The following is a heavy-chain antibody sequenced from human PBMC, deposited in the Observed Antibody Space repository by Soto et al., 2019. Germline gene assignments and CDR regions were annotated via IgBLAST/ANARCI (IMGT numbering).Heavy chain of an antibody. CDR2: IYSGGST. D-gene: IGHD6-13*01. V-gene: IGHV3-53*04. Sequence: PGGSLRLSCAASGVTVSSNYMSWVRQAPGKGLEWVSVIYSGGSTYYADSVKGRFTISRHNSKNTLYLQMNSLRAEDTAVYYCARVACYSSSFFNPDLEYWGQGTLVIVAS. CDR3: ARVACYSSSFFNPDLEY. CDR1: GVTVSSNY. J-gene: IGHJ4*02.